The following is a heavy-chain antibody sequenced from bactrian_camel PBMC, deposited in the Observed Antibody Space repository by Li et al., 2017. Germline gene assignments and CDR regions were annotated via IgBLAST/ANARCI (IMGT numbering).Heavy chain of an antibody. J-gene: IGHJ4*01. Sequence: HVQLVESGGESVQAGGSLRLSCKVSGHSRGSNCVGWYRLPPGRAPAEREGIAAIRRDGGETWYAASVKGRFTISRDSAKNAVYLQMNSLKPEDTATYYCAAQFLEASCAVVHAINNWGQGTQVTVS. V-gene: IGHV3-3*01. CDR3: AAQFLEASCAVVHAINN. CDR1: GHSRGSNC. CDR2: IRRDGGET. D-gene: IGHD2*01.